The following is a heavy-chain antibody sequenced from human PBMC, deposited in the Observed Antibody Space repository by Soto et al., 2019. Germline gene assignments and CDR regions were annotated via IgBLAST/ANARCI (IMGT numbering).Heavy chain of an antibody. CDR1: GGSFSNYA. CDR2: IIPIFDTT. Sequence: ASVKVSCKASGGSFSNYAVNWVGQAPGQGREWMGGIIPIFDTTNNAQKFQGRVTITADESTTTAYMELSSLRSADTAVYYCAIGTYSFDSICYYGAFDIWGQGTVHTVSS. CDR3: AIGTYSFDSICYYGAFDI. D-gene: IGHD3-22*01. J-gene: IGHJ3*02. V-gene: IGHV1-69*13.